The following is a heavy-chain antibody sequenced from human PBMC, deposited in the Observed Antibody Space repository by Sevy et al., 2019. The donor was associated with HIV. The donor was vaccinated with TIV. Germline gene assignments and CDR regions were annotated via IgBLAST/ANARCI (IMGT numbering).Heavy chain of an antibody. Sequence: GGSLRLSCAASGFSFNTFWMHWVRQAPGKGLEWVSRIDGDGSRTNDAGSVEGRFTVSRDNTKNMVYLQMNSLRAEDTALYYCTKDLYMAATDYWGQGTLVTVSS. J-gene: IGHJ4*02. CDR1: GFSFNTFW. CDR3: TKDLYMAATDY. V-gene: IGHV3-74*01. D-gene: IGHD6-13*01. CDR2: IDGDGSRT.